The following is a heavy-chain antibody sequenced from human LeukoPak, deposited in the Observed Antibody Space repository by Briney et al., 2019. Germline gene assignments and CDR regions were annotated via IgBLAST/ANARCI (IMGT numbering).Heavy chain of an antibody. CDR3: ARRRRGYSYGSFDY. V-gene: IGHV4-34*01. CDR1: GGSFSGYY. Sequence: ASETLSLTCAVYGGSFSGYYWSWVRQPPGKGLEWIGEINHSGSTNYNPSLKSRVTISVDTSQNQFSLKLSSVTAADTAVYYCARRRRGYSYGSFDYWGQGTLVTVSS. D-gene: IGHD5-18*01. J-gene: IGHJ4*02. CDR2: INHSGST.